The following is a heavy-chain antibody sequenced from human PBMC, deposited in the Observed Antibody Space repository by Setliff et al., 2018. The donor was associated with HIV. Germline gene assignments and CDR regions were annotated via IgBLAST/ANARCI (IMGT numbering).Heavy chain of an antibody. CDR3: ARGADGDYYYYMDV. Sequence: SVKVSCKASGGTFSSYGVTWVRQAPGQGLEWVGGIMPFFGAPSYGQKFQGRLTITADASTSTVYMVLSGLRSEDTAIYYCARGADGDYYYYMDVWGKGTTVTVS. CDR2: IMPFFGAP. J-gene: IGHJ6*03. V-gene: IGHV1-69*13. CDR1: GGTFSSYG. D-gene: IGHD3-10*01.